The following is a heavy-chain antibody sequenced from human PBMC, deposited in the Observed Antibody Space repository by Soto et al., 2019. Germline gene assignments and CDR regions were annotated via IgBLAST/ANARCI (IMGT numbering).Heavy chain of an antibody. D-gene: IGHD4-17*01. CDR3: ACGSDYGDYGEFDY. CDR1: GFTFSSYG. Sequence: QVQLVESGGGVVQPGRSLRLSCAASGFTFSSYGMHWVRQAPGKGLEWVAVIWYDGSNKYYADSVKGRFTISRDNSKNTLYLQMNSLRAEDTAVYYCACGSDYGDYGEFDYWGQGTLVTVSS. V-gene: IGHV3-33*01. J-gene: IGHJ4*02. CDR2: IWYDGSNK.